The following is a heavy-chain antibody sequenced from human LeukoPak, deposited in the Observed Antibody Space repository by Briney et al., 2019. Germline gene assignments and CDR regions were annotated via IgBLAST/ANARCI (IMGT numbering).Heavy chain of an antibody. D-gene: IGHD6-6*01. CDR2: IIPIFGTA. J-gene: IGHJ5*02. CDR1: GGTFSSYA. V-gene: IGHV1-69*05. CDR3: ARDLSPYSSSSYNWFDP. Sequence: SVKVSCKASGGTFSSYAIGWVRQAPGQGLEWMGGIIPIFGTANYAQKFQGRVTITTDESTSTAYMELSSLRSEDTAVYYCARDLSPYSSSSYNWFDPWGQGTLVTVSS.